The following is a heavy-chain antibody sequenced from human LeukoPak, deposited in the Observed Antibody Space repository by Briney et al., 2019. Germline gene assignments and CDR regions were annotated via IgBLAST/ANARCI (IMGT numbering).Heavy chain of an antibody. CDR3: AKGPQGAFDI. Sequence: GRSLRLPCAASGFTFDDYAMHWVRQAPGKGLEWVSGISWNSGSIGYADSVKGRFTISRDNAKNSLYLQMNSLRAEDTALYYCAKGPQGAFDIWGQGTMVTVSS. CDR1: GFTFDDYA. V-gene: IGHV3-9*01. J-gene: IGHJ3*02. CDR2: ISWNSGSI.